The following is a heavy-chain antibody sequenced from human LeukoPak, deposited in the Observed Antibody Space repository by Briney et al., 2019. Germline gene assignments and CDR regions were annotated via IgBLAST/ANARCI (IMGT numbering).Heavy chain of an antibody. Sequence: PGGSLRLSCAASGFTFDDYAMHWVRQAPGKGLEWVSGISWNSGSIGYADSVKGRFTISRDNAKKSLYLQMNSLRAEDPALYYCAKDTTSSWIGNWFDPWGQGTLVTVSS. CDR2: ISWNSGSI. V-gene: IGHV3-9*01. D-gene: IGHD6-13*01. CDR1: GFTFDDYA. J-gene: IGHJ5*02. CDR3: AKDTTSSWIGNWFDP.